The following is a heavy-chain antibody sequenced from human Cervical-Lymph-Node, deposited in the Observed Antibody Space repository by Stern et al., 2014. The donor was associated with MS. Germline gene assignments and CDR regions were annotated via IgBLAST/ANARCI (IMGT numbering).Heavy chain of an antibody. CDR2: IGTAGDT. CDR3: ARGTHCSGGSCYSSDYFDY. Sequence: EVQLVESGGGLVQPGGSLRLSCAASGFTFSSYDMHWVRQATGKGLEWVSAIGTAGDTNSPGSVKGRLTISRGNATNSLILQLNSLRAGDAAVYYCARGTHCSGGSCYSSDYFDYWGQGTLVTVSS. D-gene: IGHD2-15*01. V-gene: IGHV3-13*01. J-gene: IGHJ4*02. CDR1: GFTFSSYD.